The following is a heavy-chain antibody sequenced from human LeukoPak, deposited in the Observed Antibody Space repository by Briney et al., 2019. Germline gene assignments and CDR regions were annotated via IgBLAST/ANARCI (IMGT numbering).Heavy chain of an antibody. J-gene: IGHJ4*02. CDR1: GYTFTTYN. V-gene: IGHV1-8*01. D-gene: IGHD3-10*01. CDR3: ARGPALVRGVITASGGDY. Sequence: ASVKVSCKASGYTFTTYNINWVRQATGQGLEWMGWMNPSTGNTGYAQRFQGRVTMTRNTSIGTAYMELSSLTSDDTAVYYCARGPALVRGVITASGGDYWGQGALVTVSS. CDR2: MNPSTGNT.